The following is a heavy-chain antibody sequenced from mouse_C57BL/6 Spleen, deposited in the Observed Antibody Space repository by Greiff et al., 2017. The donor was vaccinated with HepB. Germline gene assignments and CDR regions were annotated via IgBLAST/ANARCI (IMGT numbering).Heavy chain of an antibody. Sequence: VQLQESGPELVKPGDSVKISCKASGYSFTGYFMNWVMQSHGKSLEWIGRINPYNGDTFYNQKFKGKATLTVDKSSSTAHMELRSLTSEDSAVYYCARNYYGSSMDYWGQGTSVTVSS. CDR3: ARNYYGSSMDY. CDR1: GYSFTGYF. V-gene: IGHV1-20*01. D-gene: IGHD1-1*01. CDR2: INPYNGDT. J-gene: IGHJ4*01.